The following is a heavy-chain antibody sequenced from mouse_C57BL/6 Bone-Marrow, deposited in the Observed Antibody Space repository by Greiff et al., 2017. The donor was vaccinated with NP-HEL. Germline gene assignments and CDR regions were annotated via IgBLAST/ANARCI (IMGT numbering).Heavy chain of an antibody. CDR1: GYTFTDYE. J-gene: IGHJ1*03. CDR3: TRSFPYYGSSYWYFDV. CDR2: IDPETGGT. D-gene: IGHD1-1*01. V-gene: IGHV1-15*01. Sequence: VKLVESGAELVRPGASVTLSCKASGYTFTDYEMHWVKQTPVHGLEWIGAIDPETGGTAYNQKFKGKAILTADKSSSTAYMELRSLTSEDSAVYYCTRSFPYYGSSYWYFDVWGTGTTVTVSS.